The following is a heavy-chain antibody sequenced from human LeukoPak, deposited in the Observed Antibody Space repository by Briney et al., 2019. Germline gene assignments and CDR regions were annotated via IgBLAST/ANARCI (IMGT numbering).Heavy chain of an antibody. CDR1: GFTFSSYA. CDR3: AKDPYNTAVANTNGWFDP. Sequence: PGGSLRLSCAASGFTFSSYAMSWVRRAPGKGLKWVSSISGSGGNTYYAQSVKGRFTISRDNSENTLYLQMDTLRADDTALYFCAKDPYNTAVANTNGWFDPWGQGTLVTVSS. V-gene: IGHV3-23*01. J-gene: IGHJ5*02. CDR2: ISGSGGNT. D-gene: IGHD6-19*01.